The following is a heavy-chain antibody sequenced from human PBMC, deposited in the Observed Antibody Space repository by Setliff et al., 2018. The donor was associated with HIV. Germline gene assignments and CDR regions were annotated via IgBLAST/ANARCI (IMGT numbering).Heavy chain of an antibody. V-gene: IGHV4-61*05. D-gene: IGHD2-15*01. CDR3: ARDRGVGAAHFDL. Sequence: SETLSLTCTVSGVSTSSSSYYWGWIRQPPGKGLECIGHLYHSGSTHYSPSLKSRVTMSVDTSKNQFSLRPTSVTAADTAVYYCARDRGVGAAHFDLWGRGTLVTVSS. CDR2: LYHSGST. CDR1: GVSTSSSSYY. J-gene: IGHJ2*01.